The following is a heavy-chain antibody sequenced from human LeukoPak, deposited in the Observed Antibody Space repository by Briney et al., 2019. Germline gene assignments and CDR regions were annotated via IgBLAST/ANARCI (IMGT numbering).Heavy chain of an antibody. CDR2: IKSKTDGGTT. CDR1: GFTFSNAW. V-gene: IGHV3-15*01. J-gene: IGHJ6*02. CDR3: TTATHYYYYGMDV. Sequence: GGSLRLSCAASGFTFSNAWMSWVRQAPGKGLEWVGRIKSKTDGGTTDYAAPVKGRFTISRDDSKNTLYLQMNSLKTEDTAVYYCTTATHYYYYGMDVWGQGTTVTVSS.